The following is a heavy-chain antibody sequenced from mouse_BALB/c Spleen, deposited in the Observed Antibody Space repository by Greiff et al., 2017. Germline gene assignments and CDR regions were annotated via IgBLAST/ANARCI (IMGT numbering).Heavy chain of an antibody. J-gene: IGHJ4*01. CDR2: IDTSDSYT. D-gene: IGHD1-3*01. CDR1: GYTFTDYW. Sequence: QVQLQQPGAELVMPGASVKMSCKASGYTFTDYWMHWVKQRPGQGLEWIGAIDTSDSYTNYKQKFKGKATLTVDESSSTAYMQLSSLSSEDTTVYFSTREALTTVVDHYYAMNYWGKGTSVTVSS. CDR3: TREALTTVVDHYYAMNY. V-gene: IGHV1-69*01.